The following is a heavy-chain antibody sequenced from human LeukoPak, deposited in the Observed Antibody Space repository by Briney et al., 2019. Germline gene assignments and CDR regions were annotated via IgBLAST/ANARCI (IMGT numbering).Heavy chain of an antibody. V-gene: IGHV3-23*01. CDR1: GLAFPYYA. CDR2: LSGSGTDT. Sequence: PGGSLRLSCAASGLAFPYYAMTWVRQAPGKGLEWVSTLSGSGTDTYYSDSVKGRFTISRDNSKNTLYLQMNSLRAEDTAVYYCARGHSGWYDYWGQGTPVTVSS. CDR3: ARGHSGWYDY. D-gene: IGHD6-19*01. J-gene: IGHJ4*02.